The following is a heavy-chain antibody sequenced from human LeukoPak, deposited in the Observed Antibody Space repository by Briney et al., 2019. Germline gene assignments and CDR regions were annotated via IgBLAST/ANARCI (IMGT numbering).Heavy chain of an antibody. D-gene: IGHD5-24*01. CDR2: IKHDGSKK. V-gene: IGHV3-7*04. CDR3: TRVGYIDEGIDY. J-gene: IGHJ4*02. Sequence: GGSLRLSCVASGFPFSSYWMTWVRQAPGKGLEWVANIKHDGSKKSYVDSVKGRFTISRDNAKNSLYLQMNSLRAEDTAIYYCTRVGYIDEGIDYWGQGTLVTVSS. CDR1: GFPFSSYW.